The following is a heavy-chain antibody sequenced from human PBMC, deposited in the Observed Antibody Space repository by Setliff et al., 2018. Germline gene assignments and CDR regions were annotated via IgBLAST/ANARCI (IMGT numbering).Heavy chain of an antibody. CDR2: IKQDGST. J-gene: IGHJ6*03. V-gene: IGHV3-7*03. Sequence: GGSLRLSCAASGFTFSSYWMSWVRQAPGKGLEWVANIKQDGSTYYADSVKGRFTISRDTSKNTLYLQLNSLRSEDTAIYYCARPMYYYYYYMDVWGKGTAVTVSS. CDR3: ARPMYYYYYYMDV. CDR1: GFTFSSYW.